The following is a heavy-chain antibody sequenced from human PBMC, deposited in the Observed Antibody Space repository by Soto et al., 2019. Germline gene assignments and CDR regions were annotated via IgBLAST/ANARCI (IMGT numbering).Heavy chain of an antibody. J-gene: IGHJ3*02. D-gene: IGHD5-12*01. CDR2: IIPILGIA. Sequence: QVQLVQSGAEVKKPGSSVKVSCKASGGTFSSYTISWVRQAPGQGLELMGRIIPILGIANYAQKFQGRVTITADKSTSTAYMELSSLRSEETAVYYCARGKLLPLHFDAFVIWGQGTMVTVSS. CDR3: ARGKLLPLHFDAFVI. CDR1: GGTFSSYT. V-gene: IGHV1-69*02.